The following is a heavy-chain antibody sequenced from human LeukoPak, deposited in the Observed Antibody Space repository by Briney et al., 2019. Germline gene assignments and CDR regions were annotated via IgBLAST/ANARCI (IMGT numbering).Heavy chain of an antibody. CDR1: GYSFTSYW. Sequence: GESLKISYKGSGYSFTSYWIGWVRQMPGKGLEWMRIIYPGDSDTRYSPSFQGQVTISADKSISTAYLQWSSLKASDTAMYYCARSMHDSSGYYYAGVDYWGQGTLVTVSS. V-gene: IGHV5-51*01. J-gene: IGHJ4*02. CDR3: ARSMHDSSGYYYAGVDY. CDR2: IYPGDSDT. D-gene: IGHD3-22*01.